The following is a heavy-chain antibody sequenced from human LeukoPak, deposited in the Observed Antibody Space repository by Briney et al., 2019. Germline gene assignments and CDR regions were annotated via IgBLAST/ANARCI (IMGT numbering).Heavy chain of an antibody. D-gene: IGHD5-18*01. V-gene: IGHV1-46*03. CDR2: INPSGGST. J-gene: IGHJ4*02. CDR3: AREKGPWIQLWSNPFDY. Sequence: ASVKVSCKASGYTFTSYYMHWVRQAPGQGLELTGIINPSGGSTSYAQKFQGRVTMTRDTSTSTVYMELSSLRSEDTAVYYCAREKGPWIQLWSNPFDYWGQGTLITVSS. CDR1: GYTFTSYY.